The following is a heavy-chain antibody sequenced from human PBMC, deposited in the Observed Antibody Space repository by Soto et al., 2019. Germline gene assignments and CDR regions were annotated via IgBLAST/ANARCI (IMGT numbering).Heavy chain of an antibody. Sequence: QVQLVQSGAEVKKPGSSVKVSCKASGGTFSSYAISWVRQAPGQGLEWMGGIIPIFGTANYAQKFQGRVTITADESTSTAYMELSSLRSEDTAVYYCASLGYCSAGSCYRQSNRFDPWGQGTLVTVSS. CDR1: GGTFSSYA. CDR2: IIPIFGTA. D-gene: IGHD2-15*01. J-gene: IGHJ5*02. CDR3: ASLGYCSAGSCYRQSNRFDP. V-gene: IGHV1-69*12.